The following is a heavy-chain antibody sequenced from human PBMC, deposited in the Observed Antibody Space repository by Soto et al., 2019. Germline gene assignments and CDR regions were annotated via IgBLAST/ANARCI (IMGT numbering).Heavy chain of an antibody. V-gene: IGHV3-30*18. Sequence: GGSLRLSCAASGFTFSSYGMHWVRQAPGKGLEWVAVISYDGSNKYYADSVKGRFTISRDNSKKTLYLEMNSLRAEDTAVYYCAKDLVVVAATGAFDIWGQGTMVTVSS. CDR3: AKDLVVVAATGAFDI. CDR1: GFTFSSYG. J-gene: IGHJ3*02. CDR2: ISYDGSNK. D-gene: IGHD2-15*01.